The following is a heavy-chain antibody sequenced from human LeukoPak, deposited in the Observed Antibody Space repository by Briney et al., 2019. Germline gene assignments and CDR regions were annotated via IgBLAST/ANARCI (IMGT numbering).Heavy chain of an antibody. CDR2: INPGDSDT. CDR1: GYRFTSYW. Sequence: GESLKISCKGSGYRFTSYWIGWVRQMPGKGLEWLGIINPGDSDTRYSPSFQGQVTISADKSISTANLQWSSLKASDTAMYYCARRIDSGWYDYWGQGTLVTVSS. V-gene: IGHV5-51*01. D-gene: IGHD6-19*01. J-gene: IGHJ4*02. CDR3: ARRIDSGWYDY.